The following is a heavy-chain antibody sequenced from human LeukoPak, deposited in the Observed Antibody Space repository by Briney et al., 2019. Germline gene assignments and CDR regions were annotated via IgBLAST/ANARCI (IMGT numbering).Heavy chain of an antibody. CDR2: IQHSGNI. CDR3: ARNYESGYSIGS. CDR1: GGSINSIYW. D-gene: IGHD3-3*01. V-gene: IGHV4-4*02. Sequence: SETLSLTCAVSGGSINSIYWWSWVRQPPGKGLEWIGEIQHSGNINYNLSLKSRVTISVDKSKNQFSLTVTSVTAADTAIYYCARNYESGYSIGSWGQGTLVTVSS. J-gene: IGHJ5*02.